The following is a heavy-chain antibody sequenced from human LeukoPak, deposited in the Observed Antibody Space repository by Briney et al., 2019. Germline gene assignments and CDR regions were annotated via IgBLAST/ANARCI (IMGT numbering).Heavy chain of an antibody. CDR2: ISGSGGST. CDR3: AKDGSYYYDSSGHWDY. Sequence: PGGSLRLSCAASGFTFSSYAMSWVCQAPGKGLEWVSAISGSGGSTYYADSVKGRFTISRDNSKNTLYLQMNSLRAEDTAVYYCAKDGSYYYDSSGHWDYWGQGTLVTVSS. J-gene: IGHJ4*02. D-gene: IGHD3-22*01. CDR1: GFTFSSYA. V-gene: IGHV3-23*01.